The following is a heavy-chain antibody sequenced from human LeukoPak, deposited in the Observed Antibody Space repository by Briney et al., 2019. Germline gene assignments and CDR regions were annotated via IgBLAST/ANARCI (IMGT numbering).Heavy chain of an antibody. CDR3: ARDSHTIFGVVTPFDY. V-gene: IGHV4-61*02. CDR1: GGSISSGSYY. D-gene: IGHD3-3*01. J-gene: IGHJ4*02. Sequence: SETLSLTCTVSGGSISSGSYYWSWIRQPAGKGLEWIGRIYTSGSTNYNPSLKSRVTISVDTSKNQLSLKLSSVTAADTAVYYCARDSHTIFGVVTPFDYWGQGTLVTVSS. CDR2: IYTSGST.